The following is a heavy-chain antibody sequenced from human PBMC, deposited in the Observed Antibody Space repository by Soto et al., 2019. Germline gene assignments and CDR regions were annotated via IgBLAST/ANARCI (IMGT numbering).Heavy chain of an antibody. CDR3: AKGGGTDY. V-gene: IGHV3-30*18. Sequence: QVQLVESGGGVVQTGRSMRLSCAASGFTFSSYGMHWVRQAPGKGLEWVAVISYDGSNKYYADSVKGRFTISRDNSKNTLYLQMNSLRAEDTAVYYCAKGGGTDYWGQGTLVTVSS. J-gene: IGHJ4*02. CDR1: GFTFSSYG. D-gene: IGHD3-16*01. CDR2: ISYDGSNK.